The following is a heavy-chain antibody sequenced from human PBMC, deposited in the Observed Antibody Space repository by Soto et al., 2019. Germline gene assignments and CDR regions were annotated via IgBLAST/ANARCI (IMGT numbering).Heavy chain of an antibody. CDR3: ARGGISHWASFYYKDV. CDR1: GGSISSSSYY. CDR2: IYYSGST. D-gene: IGHD2-21*01. J-gene: IGHJ6*03. Sequence: SETLSLTCTVSGGSISSSSYYWGWIRQPPGKGLEWIGSIYYSGSTYYNPSLKSRVTISVDTSKNQFSLTLNSVTAADTATYYCARGGISHWASFYYKDVWDRGTTVTVSS. V-gene: IGHV4-39*01.